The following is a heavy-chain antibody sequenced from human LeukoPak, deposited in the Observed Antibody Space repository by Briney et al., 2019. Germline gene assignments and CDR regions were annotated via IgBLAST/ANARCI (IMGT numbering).Heavy chain of an antibody. CDR2: INHSGST. CDR3: AIGGYQLPRRYYYYGMDV. D-gene: IGHD2-2*01. V-gene: IGHV4-34*01. J-gene: IGHJ6*02. Sequence: PSETLSLTCAVYGGSFSGYYWSWIRQPPGKGLEWIGEINHSGSTNYNPSLKSRVTISVDTSKNQFSLKLSSVTAADTAVYYCAIGGYQLPRRYYYYGMDVWGQGTTVTVSS. CDR1: GGSFSGYY.